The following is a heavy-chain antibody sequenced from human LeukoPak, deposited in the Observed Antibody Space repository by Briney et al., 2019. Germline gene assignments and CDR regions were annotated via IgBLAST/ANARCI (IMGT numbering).Heavy chain of an antibody. J-gene: IGHJ4*02. D-gene: IGHD3-10*01. CDR1: GYTFTGYY. CDR3: ARLGILSGRPDY. V-gene: IGHV1-2*02. Sequence: ASVKVSCKASGYTFTGYYMHWVRQAPGQGLEWMGWINPNSGGTNYALKFQGRVTMTRDTSISTAYMELSRLRSDDTAVYYCARLGILSGRPDYWGQGTLVTVSS. CDR2: INPNSGGT.